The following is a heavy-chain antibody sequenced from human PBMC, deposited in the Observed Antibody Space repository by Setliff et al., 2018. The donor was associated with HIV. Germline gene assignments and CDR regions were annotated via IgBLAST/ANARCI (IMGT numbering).Heavy chain of an antibody. Sequence: ASVKVSCKASGYTFTSYYMHWVRQAPGQGLEWMGIINPSGGSTIYAQKFQGRVTMTRDTSTSTVYMELSSLRSEDTAVYYCARDGVVVVAASNYYFDYWGQGTPVTVS. D-gene: IGHD2-15*01. V-gene: IGHV1-46*01. CDR1: GYTFTSYY. CDR2: INPSGGST. J-gene: IGHJ4*02. CDR3: ARDGVVVVAASNYYFDY.